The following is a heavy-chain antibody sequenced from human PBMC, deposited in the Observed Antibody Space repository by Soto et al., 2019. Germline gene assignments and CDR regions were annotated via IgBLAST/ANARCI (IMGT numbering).Heavy chain of an antibody. CDR2: IYYSGST. CDR3: ARLEYSSPYNWFAP. CDR1: GGSISSYY. D-gene: IGHD6-6*01. J-gene: IGHJ5*02. Sequence: SETLSLTCTVSGGSISSYYWSWIRQPPGKGLEWIGYIYYSGSTNYNPSLKSRVTISVDTSKNQFSLKLSSVTAADTAVYYCARLEYSSPYNWFAPWGQGTLVTVSS. V-gene: IGHV4-59*01.